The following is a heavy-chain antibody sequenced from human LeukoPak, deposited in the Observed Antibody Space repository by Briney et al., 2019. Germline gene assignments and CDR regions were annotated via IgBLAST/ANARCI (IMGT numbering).Heavy chain of an antibody. CDR1: GFTFSSFA. CDR3: ASRNIYGDFGRLDAFDL. J-gene: IGHJ3*01. D-gene: IGHD4-17*01. V-gene: IGHV3-23*01. Sequence: GGSLRLSCVASGFTFSSFAMTWVRQAPGKGLEWVSSISRSGSNTFYVDSVKGRFIISRDNSKNTLYLQMFSLRAEDTAVYYCASRNIYGDFGRLDAFDLWGQGTIVTVSS. CDR2: ISRSGSNT.